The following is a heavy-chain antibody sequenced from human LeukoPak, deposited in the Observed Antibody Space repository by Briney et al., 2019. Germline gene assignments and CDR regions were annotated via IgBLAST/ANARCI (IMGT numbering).Heavy chain of an antibody. Sequence: SETLSLTCTVSGGTISSYYWNWIRQPPGKGLEWIGYIHYSGSTKYNPSLKSRVTISVDTSKNQFSLKLSSVTAADTAVYYCARGNYYGYYFDYWGQGTLVTVSS. J-gene: IGHJ4*02. CDR2: IHYSGST. CDR1: GGTISSYY. D-gene: IGHD1-26*01. CDR3: ARGNYYGYYFDY. V-gene: IGHV4-59*08.